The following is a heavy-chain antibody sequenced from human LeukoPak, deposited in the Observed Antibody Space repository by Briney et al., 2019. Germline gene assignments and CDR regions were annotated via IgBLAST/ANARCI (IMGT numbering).Heavy chain of an antibody. CDR3: AKVLTGYYYYYYGMDV. V-gene: IGHV3-23*01. CDR1: GFTFSSYA. CDR2: ISSSGGST. J-gene: IGHJ6*02. D-gene: IGHD3-9*01. Sequence: GSLRLSCAASGFTFSSYAMSWVRQAPGKGLEWVSAISSSGGSTYYADSVKGRFTISRDNSKNTLYLQMNSLRAEDTAVYYCAKVLTGYYYYYYGMDVWGQGTTVTVSS.